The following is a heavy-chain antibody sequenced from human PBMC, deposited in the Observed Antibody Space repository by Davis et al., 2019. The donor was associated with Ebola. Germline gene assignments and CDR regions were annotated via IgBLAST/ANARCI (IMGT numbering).Heavy chain of an antibody. J-gene: IGHJ6*03. CDR2: IYYSGST. CDR3: ARARGYCTNGVCIYYYYYMDV. CDR1: GGSISSGGYY. V-gene: IGHV4-31*03. Sequence: SETLSLTCTVSGGSISSGGYYWSWIRQHPGKGLEWIGYIYYSGSTYYNPSLKSRVTISVDTSKNQFSLKLSSVTAADTAVYYCARARGYCTNGVCIYYYYYMDVWGKGTTVTVSS. D-gene: IGHD2-8*01.